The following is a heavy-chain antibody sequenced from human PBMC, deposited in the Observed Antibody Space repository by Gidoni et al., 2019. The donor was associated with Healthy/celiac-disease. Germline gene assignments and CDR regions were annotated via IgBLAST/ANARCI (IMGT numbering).Heavy chain of an antibody. Sequence: QLQLQESGPGLVKPSETLSLTCTVSGGSISSSSYYWGWIRQPPGKGLEWIGSIYHGGSTYYNPSLKSRVTISVDTSKNQFSLKLSSVTAADTAVYYCARRDYYDSSGRLSWFDPWGQGTLVTVSS. J-gene: IGHJ5*02. D-gene: IGHD3-22*01. CDR3: ARRDYYDSSGRLSWFDP. V-gene: IGHV4-39*01. CDR2: IYHGGST. CDR1: GGSISSSSYY.